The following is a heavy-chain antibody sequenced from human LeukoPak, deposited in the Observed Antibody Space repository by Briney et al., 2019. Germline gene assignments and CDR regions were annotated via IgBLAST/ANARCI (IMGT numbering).Heavy chain of an antibody. CDR3: ARDDSGYDGYFDY. D-gene: IGHD5-12*01. Sequence: GALRLSCAAAGFTFSSYAMHWVRQAPGKGLEWVAVISYDGSNKYYADSVKGRFTISRDNSKNTLYLQMNSLRAEDTAVYYCARDDSGYDGYFDYWGQGTLVTVSS. CDR1: GFTFSSYA. J-gene: IGHJ4*02. V-gene: IGHV3-30-3*01. CDR2: ISYDGSNK.